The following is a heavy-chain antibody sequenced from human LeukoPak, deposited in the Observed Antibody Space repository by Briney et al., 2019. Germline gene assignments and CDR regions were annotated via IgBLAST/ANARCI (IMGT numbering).Heavy chain of an antibody. J-gene: IGHJ4*02. CDR3: ARGFYYDSSGYPVMKDYYFDY. V-gene: IGHV1-8*01. CDR2: MNPNSGNT. D-gene: IGHD3-22*01. Sequence: ASVKVSCKASGYTFTSYDINWVRQATGQGLEWMGWMNPNSGNTGYAQKFQGRVTMTRNTSISTAYMELSSLRSEDTAVYYCARGFYYDSSGYPVMKDYYFDYWGQGTLVTVSS. CDR1: GYTFTSYD.